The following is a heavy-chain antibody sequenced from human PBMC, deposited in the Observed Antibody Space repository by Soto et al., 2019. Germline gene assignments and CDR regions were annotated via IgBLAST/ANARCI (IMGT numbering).Heavy chain of an antibody. CDR1: GVTFNRQD. J-gene: IGHJ4*02. V-gene: IGHV1-69*13. D-gene: IGHD6-13*01. CDR3: ARQTTFSSSWYDY. CDR2: IIPMFGTP. Sequence: ASVKVSCKASGVTFNRQDMRWVRQAPGQGLEWMGGIIPMFGTPHYAEKFQDRVTITADESTGTAYLELTSVTAAGTAVYYCARQTTFSSSWYDYWGQGTLVTVSS.